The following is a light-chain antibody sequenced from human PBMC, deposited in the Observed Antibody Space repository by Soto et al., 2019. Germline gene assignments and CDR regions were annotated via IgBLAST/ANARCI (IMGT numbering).Light chain of an antibody. CDR2: DVS. CDR3: CSYAGNSLWV. Sequence: QSALTQPRSVSGSPGQSVTISCTGTSSDVGGSNFVSWYQQHAGKAPKLVIYDVSKRPSGVPDRFFGSKSGNAASLTISGLQVEDEADYYCCSYAGNSLWVFGGGTKLTVL. CDR1: SSDVGGSNF. J-gene: IGLJ3*02. V-gene: IGLV2-11*01.